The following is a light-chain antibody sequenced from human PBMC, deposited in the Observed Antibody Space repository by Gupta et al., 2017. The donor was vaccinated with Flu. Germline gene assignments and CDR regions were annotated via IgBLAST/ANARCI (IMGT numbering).Light chain of an antibody. V-gene: IGKV1-5*03. CDR1: QSISNG. CDR3: QQYSSVAWT. Sequence: DIQMTQSPSTLSASVGDRVTITCRASQSISNGLAWYQQIPGKAPKVLIYEASTLQSGVPSRFSGSGFGTEFTLSIGSLKPDDFATYYCQQYSSVAWTFGQGTKVEIK. CDR2: EAS. J-gene: IGKJ1*01.